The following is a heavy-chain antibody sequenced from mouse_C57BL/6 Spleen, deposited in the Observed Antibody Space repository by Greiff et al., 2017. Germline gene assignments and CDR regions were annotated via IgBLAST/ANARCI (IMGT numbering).Heavy chain of an antibody. CDR2: INPSNGGT. J-gene: IGHJ3*01. CDR1: GYTFTSYW. Sequence: QVQLQQPGTELVKPGASVKLSCKASGYTFTSYWMHWVKQRPGQGLEWIGNINPSNGGTNYNEKFKSKATLTVDKSSRTAYMQLSSLTSEDSAVYYCARGGAAQATVFAYWGQGTLVTVSA. V-gene: IGHV1-53*01. D-gene: IGHD3-2*02. CDR3: ARGGAAQATVFAY.